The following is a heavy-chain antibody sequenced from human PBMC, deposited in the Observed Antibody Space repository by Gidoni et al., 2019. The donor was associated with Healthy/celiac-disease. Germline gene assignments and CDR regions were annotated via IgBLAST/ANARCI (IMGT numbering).Heavy chain of an antibody. CDR2: ISAYKGNT. D-gene: IGHD3-10*01. CDR1: GYTFPGYG. Sequence: QVQLVQSGAEVKKPGAAVKVSCKASGYTFPGYGIIWVRQAPGQGLEGMGWISAYKGNTNYAQKLQGRVTMTTDTSTSTAYMELRSLRSDDTAVYYCARASPGPVVRGAADYWGQGTLVTVSS. J-gene: IGHJ4*02. V-gene: IGHV1-18*01. CDR3: ARASPGPVVRGAADY.